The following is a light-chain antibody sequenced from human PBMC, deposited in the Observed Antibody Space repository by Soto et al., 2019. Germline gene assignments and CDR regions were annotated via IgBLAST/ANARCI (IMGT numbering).Light chain of an antibody. V-gene: IGKV1-5*03. Sequence: DIQMTQSPSTLSASVGDRVTITCRASQSISSWLAWYQQKPGKAPKLLIYKASSLESGVPSRFSGSGSGTEFTLTISRLQADDFATYYCHQYNSYPTFGQGTKVEIK. CDR1: QSISSW. CDR3: HQYNSYPT. J-gene: IGKJ1*01. CDR2: KAS.